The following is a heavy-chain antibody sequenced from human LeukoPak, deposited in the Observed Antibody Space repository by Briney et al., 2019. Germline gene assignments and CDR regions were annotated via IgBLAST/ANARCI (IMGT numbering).Heavy chain of an antibody. V-gene: IGHV3-66*02. D-gene: IGHD3-10*01. CDR3: ARVAGSGSYHRRYYYMDV. CDR1: GFTVSSNY. CDR2: IYSGGST. J-gene: IGHJ6*03. Sequence: GRSLRLSCAASGFTVSSNYMSWVRQAPGKGLEWVSVIYSGGSTYYAGSVKGRFTISRDNSKNTLYLQMNSLRAEDTAVYYCARVAGSGSYHRRYYYMDVWGKGTTVTVSS.